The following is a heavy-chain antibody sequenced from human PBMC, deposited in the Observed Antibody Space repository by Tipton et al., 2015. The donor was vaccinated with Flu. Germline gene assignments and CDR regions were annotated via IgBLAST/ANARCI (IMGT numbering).Heavy chain of an antibody. CDR1: GFTFSSYE. CDR3: ATLTGDDY. V-gene: IGHV3-48*03. D-gene: IGHD7-27*01. J-gene: IGHJ4*02. CDR2: ISSSGNTI. Sequence: SLRLSCADSGFTFSSYEMNWVRQAPGKGLEWVSYISSSGNTISYADSVRGRFTISRDNTKKSLSLQLNSLRAEDTAIYYCATLTGDDYWGQGILVTVSS.